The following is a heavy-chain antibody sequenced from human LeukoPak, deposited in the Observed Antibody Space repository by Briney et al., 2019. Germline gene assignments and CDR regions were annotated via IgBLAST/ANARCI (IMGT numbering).Heavy chain of an antibody. CDR2: IYTSGST. Sequence: SQTLSLTCTVSGGAISSGSYYWSWIRQPAGKGLEWIGSIYTSGSTKYNPSLKSRVTISVDTSKNQSSLKLSSVTAADTAVYYCAREKYYDFSSGYSNDAFDIWGQGTMVTASS. V-gene: IGHV4-61*02. CDR1: GGAISSGSYY. D-gene: IGHD3-3*01. J-gene: IGHJ3*02. CDR3: AREKYYDFSSGYSNDAFDI.